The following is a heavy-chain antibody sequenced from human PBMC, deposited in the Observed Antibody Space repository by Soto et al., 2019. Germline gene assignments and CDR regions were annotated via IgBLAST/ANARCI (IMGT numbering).Heavy chain of an antibody. CDR1: CGSISSGGYS. V-gene: IGHV4-30-2*06. CDR3: ARDYDGMDV. CDR2: TYQSGSA. Sequence: PSETLSLTCIVSCGSISSGGYSWTWIRQSPGKGLEWIGYTYQSGSAYYNPSLKSRVTISVDRSKNQFSLNLTSVTAADTAVYYCARDYDGMDVWGQGTRVTVSS. J-gene: IGHJ6*02.